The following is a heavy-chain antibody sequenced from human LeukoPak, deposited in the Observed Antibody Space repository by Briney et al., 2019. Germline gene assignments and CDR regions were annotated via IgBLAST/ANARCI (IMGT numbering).Heavy chain of an antibody. V-gene: IGHV1-18*04. D-gene: IGHD3-16*01. CDR1: GYTFISHG. J-gene: IGHJ4*02. Sequence: ASVKVSCKASGYTFISHGISWVRQAPGQGLEWMGWISPSNGDTNYAQKLQGRVTMTTDTSTSTVYMELRSLTSDDAAIYYCATDQSAYLRRLGESPRAFDYWGQGTLVTVSS. CDR2: ISPSNGDT. CDR3: ATDQSAYLRRLGESPRAFDY.